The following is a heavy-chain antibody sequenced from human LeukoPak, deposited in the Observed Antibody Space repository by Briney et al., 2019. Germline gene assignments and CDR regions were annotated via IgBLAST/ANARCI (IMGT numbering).Heavy chain of an antibody. D-gene: IGHD2-2*01. CDR2: INSDGSST. Sequence: GGSLRLSCAASGFTFSSYWMHWVRQAPGKGLVWVSRINSDGSSTSYADSVKGRFTISRDNAKNTLYLKMNSLRAEDTAVYYCARGVGYCSSTSCYWWFDPWGQGTLVTVSS. V-gene: IGHV3-74*01. J-gene: IGHJ5*02. CDR1: GFTFSSYW. CDR3: ARGVGYCSSTSCYWWFDP.